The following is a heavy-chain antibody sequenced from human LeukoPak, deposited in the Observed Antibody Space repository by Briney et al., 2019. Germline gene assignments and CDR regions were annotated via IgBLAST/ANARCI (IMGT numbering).Heavy chain of an antibody. D-gene: IGHD3-16*01. Sequence: GGSLRLSCVASGFTFSSYSMNWVRQAPGEGLEWVSYISSLSGTIYYADSVKGRFTISRDNAKNSLYLQMNSLRAEDTAVYYCASQAYGLFHYWGQGTLVTVSS. CDR1: GFTFSSYS. CDR3: ASQAYGLFHY. CDR2: ISSLSGTI. J-gene: IGHJ4*02. V-gene: IGHV3-48*04.